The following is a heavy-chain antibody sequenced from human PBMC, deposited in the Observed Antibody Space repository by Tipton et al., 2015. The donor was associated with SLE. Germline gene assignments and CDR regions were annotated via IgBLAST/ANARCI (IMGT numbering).Heavy chain of an antibody. V-gene: IGHV1-45*02. CDR2: ITLFNGNT. J-gene: IGHJ3*01. Sequence: QSGAEVKKTGSSVRVSCKASGNTFTYRFLHWVRQAPGQAPEWMGCITLFNGNTKYAQNLQDRVVITGDRSSYTAFMELSSLRSGDTAMDFFASLGAAAGTEADALDVWGQGTKVTVSS. D-gene: IGHD6-13*01. CDR3: ASLGAAAGTEADALDV. CDR1: GNTFTYRF.